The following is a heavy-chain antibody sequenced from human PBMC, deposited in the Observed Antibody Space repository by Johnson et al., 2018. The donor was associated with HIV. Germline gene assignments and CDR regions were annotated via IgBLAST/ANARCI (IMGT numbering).Heavy chain of an antibody. J-gene: IGHJ3*02. V-gene: IGHV3-11*04. CDR3: AGGRGWVTLNAFDM. Sequence: QVQLVESGGGLVKPGGSLRLSCAVSGFTFSDFYMSWIRQAPGKGLEWVSYISSSGGNIYYAASVTGRFTISRDNAKNSLYLQMNRLRADDTAVYYCAGGRGWVTLNAFDMWGQGTLVTVSS. D-gene: IGHD4-23*01. CDR2: ISSSGGNI. CDR1: GFTFSDFY.